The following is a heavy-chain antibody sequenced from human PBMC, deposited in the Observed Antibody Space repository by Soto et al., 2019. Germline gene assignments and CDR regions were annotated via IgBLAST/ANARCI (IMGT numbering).Heavy chain of an antibody. Sequence: PGGSLRLSCADSGLTFSSYGMHWVRQAPGKGLEWVAVISNDGSNKYYAESVKGRFTISRDNSKNTLYLQMNSLRAEDTAVYYCAKDNWGCYCSITSCYYFDFWGQGTLVTVSS. D-gene: IGHD2-2*01. V-gene: IGHV3-30*18. CDR1: GLTFSSYG. CDR3: AKDNWGCYCSITSCYYFDF. CDR2: ISNDGSNK. J-gene: IGHJ4*02.